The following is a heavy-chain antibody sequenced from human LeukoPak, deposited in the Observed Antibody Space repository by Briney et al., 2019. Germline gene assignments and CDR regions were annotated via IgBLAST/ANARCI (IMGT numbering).Heavy chain of an antibody. D-gene: IGHD4-17*01. V-gene: IGHV2-5*02. CDR2: IYWDDDK. Sequence: ESGPTLVNPTQTLTLTCTFSGFSLSTSGVGVGWIRQPPGKALKWLALIYWDDDKRYSPSLRSKLTITKDTSKNQVVLTMTDMDPVDTATYYCAHPENPYGDFGYFDYWGQGTLVTVSS. CDR1: GFSLSTSGVG. J-gene: IGHJ4*02. CDR3: AHPENPYGDFGYFDY.